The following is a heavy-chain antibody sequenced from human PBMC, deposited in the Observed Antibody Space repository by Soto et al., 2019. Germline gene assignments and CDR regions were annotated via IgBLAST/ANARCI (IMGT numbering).Heavy chain of an antibody. CDR2: VYQNGNA. CDR3: ARGGADWSLRNFDV. D-gene: IGHD3-9*01. Sequence: QLQLQESGSGLVKPSQTLSLTCTVSGASIASGGYCWSWIRQPPGKALESIGYVYQNGNAYLNPSLKRRVTMSVDKFKNQFALKVSSVTAADTAVYCGARGGADWSLRNFDVWGRGTLVSVSS. CDR1: GASIASGGYC. V-gene: IGHV4-30-2*01. J-gene: IGHJ2*01.